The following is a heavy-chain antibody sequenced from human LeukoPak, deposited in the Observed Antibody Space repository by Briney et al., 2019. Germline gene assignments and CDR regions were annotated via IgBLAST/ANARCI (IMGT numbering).Heavy chain of an antibody. J-gene: IGHJ4*02. Sequence: SETLSLTCTVSGGSMGSHIYWWGWFRQPPGKGLAWIGSISFFGTTSYNPSLRSRVTISVDTSKEEFSLNLRSVTAADTAIYYCARLPSTDYSIDNWGQGTLVTVSS. CDR1: GGSMGSHIYW. CDR3: ARLPSTDYSIDN. CDR2: ISFFGTT. D-gene: IGHD5-12*01. V-gene: IGHV4-39*01.